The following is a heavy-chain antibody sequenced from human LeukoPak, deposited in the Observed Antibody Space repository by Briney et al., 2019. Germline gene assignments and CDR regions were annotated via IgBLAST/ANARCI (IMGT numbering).Heavy chain of an antibody. CDR2: TYSDGST. D-gene: IGHD2-2*01. J-gene: IGHJ6*03. V-gene: IGHV4-59*01. CDR3: ARGPSRHYMDV. CDR1: DGSISSYY. Sequence: SETLSLTCTVSDGSISSYYWSWIRQPPGKGLYSIGYTYSDGSTKYNPSLKSRVTISVDTSKNPFSLKLSTVTAADTAVYYCARGPSRHYMDVWGKGTTVTVSS.